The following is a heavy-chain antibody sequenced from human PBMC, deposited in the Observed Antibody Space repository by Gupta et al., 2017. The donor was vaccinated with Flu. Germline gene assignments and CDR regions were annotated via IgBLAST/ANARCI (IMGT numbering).Heavy chain of an antibody. D-gene: IGHD3-3*01. CDR3: ARLRPLLRFLAA. CDR2: INHSGDT. J-gene: IGHJ5*02. V-gene: IGHV4-34*01. Sequence: WIRQSPGKGLEWIGEINHSGDTNYNPSLKSRITISVDTSKSQFSLNLTSVTAADTAVYYCARLRPLLRFLAAWGQGTLVTVSS.